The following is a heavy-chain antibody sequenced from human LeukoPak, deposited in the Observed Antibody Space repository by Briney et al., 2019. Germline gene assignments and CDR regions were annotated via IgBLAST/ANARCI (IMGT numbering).Heavy chain of an antibody. D-gene: IGHD3-3*01. CDR1: GFTFSNVA. CDR2: ILDSGGTT. J-gene: IGHJ4*02. CDR3: AKGLRFLEWLSNFDY. Sequence: PGGSLRLSCAASGFTFSNVAMSWVRQAPGSGLEWVSAILDSGGTTYYADSVRGRFTISRDNSKNTLFLQMNSLRVEDTAVYYCAKGLRFLEWLSNFDYWGQGTLVTVSS. V-gene: IGHV3-23*01.